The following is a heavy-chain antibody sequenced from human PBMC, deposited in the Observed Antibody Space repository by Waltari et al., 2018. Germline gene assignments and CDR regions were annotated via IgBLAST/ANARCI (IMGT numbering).Heavy chain of an antibody. J-gene: IGHJ4*02. D-gene: IGHD3-3*01. CDR1: GFTIRSYG. Sequence: QVQLVESGGGVVQPGGSLILSCAASGFTIRSYGMHWVRQAPGKGLEWVAFIRYDESNKFYADSVKGRFTVSRDNSKNTLYLQMNSLRAEDTALYHCARDYYDSSFDFWGQGTLVTVSS. V-gene: IGHV3-30*02. CDR2: IRYDESNK. CDR3: ARDYYDSSFDF.